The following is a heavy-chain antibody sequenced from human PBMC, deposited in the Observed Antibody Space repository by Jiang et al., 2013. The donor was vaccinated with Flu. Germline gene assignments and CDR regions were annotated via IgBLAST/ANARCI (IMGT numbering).Heavy chain of an antibody. Sequence: GASVKVSCKASGYTFTSYGISWVRQAPGQGLEWMGWISAYNGNTNYAQKLQGRVTMTTDTSTSTAYMELRSLRSDDTAVYYCARDYSFSIAVAGTGGYWGQGTLVTVSS. CDR3: ARDYSFSIAVAGTGGY. J-gene: IGHJ4*02. CDR2: ISAYNGNT. D-gene: IGHD6-19*01. V-gene: IGHV1-18*01. CDR1: GYTFTSYG.